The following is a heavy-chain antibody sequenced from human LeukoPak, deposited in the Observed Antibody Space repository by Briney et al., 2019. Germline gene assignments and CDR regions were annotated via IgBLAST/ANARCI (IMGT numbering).Heavy chain of an antibody. CDR2: LYSGGHT. CDR1: GFTVTSSY. CDR3: ARARCDSCGYGS. Sequence: GGSLRLSCAASGFTVTSSYMSWVRQAPGKGLEWVAVLYSGGHTYYAGSVRSRFTISRDTSKNTLYLQMDSLRSEDTAEYYCARARCDSCGYGSWGQGTLVTVSS. D-gene: IGHD3-22*01. J-gene: IGHJ5*02. V-gene: IGHV3-66*02.